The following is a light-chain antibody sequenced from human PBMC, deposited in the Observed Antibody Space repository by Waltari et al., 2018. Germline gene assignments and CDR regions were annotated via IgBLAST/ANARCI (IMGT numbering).Light chain of an antibody. CDR3: ATWDDSLNAVV. J-gene: IGLJ2*01. CDR2: SND. V-gene: IGLV1-44*01. Sequence: QSVLTQPPSASGTPGQRVIISCSGSSSNIGRTTVNWYQKLPGRAPKALIFSNDQWPSGVPARFPGSKSGTAASLAISGLQSEDEAEYYCATWDDSLNAVVFGGGTKLTVL. CDR1: SSNIGRTT.